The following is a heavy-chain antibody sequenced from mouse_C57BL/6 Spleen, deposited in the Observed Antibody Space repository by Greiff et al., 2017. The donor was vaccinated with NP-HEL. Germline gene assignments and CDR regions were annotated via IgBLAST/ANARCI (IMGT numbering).Heavy chain of an antibody. Sequence: EVKLVESGPGLVKPSQSLSLTCSVTGYSITSGYYWNWIRQFPGNKLEWMGYISYDGSNNYNPSLKNRISITRDTSKNQFFLKLNSVTTEDTATYYCARDQGSTVVAVYWYFDVWGTGTTVTVSS. CDR3: ARDQGSTVVAVYWYFDV. CDR1: GYSITSGYY. V-gene: IGHV3-6*01. J-gene: IGHJ1*03. CDR2: ISYDGSN. D-gene: IGHD1-1*01.